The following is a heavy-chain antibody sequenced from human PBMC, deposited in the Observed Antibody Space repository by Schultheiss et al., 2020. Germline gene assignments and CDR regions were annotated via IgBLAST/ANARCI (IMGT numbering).Heavy chain of an antibody. V-gene: IGHV3-21*01. CDR2: ISSSSSYI. CDR3: ATSTLDGIAVAGT. CDR1: GFTFDDYA. Sequence: GGSLRLSCAASGFTFDDYAMHWVRQAPGKGLEWVSSISSSSSYIYYADSVKGRFTISRDNAKNSLYLQMNSLRAEDTAVYYCATSTLDGIAVAGTWGQGTLVTVSS. J-gene: IGHJ5*02. D-gene: IGHD6-19*01.